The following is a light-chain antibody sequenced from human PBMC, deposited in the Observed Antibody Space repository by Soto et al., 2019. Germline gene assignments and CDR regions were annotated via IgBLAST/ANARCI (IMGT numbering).Light chain of an antibody. J-gene: IGKJ1*01. V-gene: IGKV2-30*02. CDR1: QSLIHSDGNTY. CDR2: KVS. CDR3: MQGTQWPWT. Sequence: DVVMTQSPLSLPVTLGQPASISCRSSQSLIHSDGNTYLNWFQQRPGQSPRRLIYKVSDRDSGVPDRVRGSVSGTDFTLKISRVDAEDVGVYYCMQGTQWPWTFGHGTEVEIK.